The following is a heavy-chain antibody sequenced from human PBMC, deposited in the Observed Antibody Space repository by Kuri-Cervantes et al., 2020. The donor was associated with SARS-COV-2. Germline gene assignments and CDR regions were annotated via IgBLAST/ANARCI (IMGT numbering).Heavy chain of an antibody. Sequence: ASVKVSCKASGYTFTGYYMHWVRLAPGQGLEWMGWINPNSGGTNYAQKFQGRVTMTRDTSISTAYMELSRLRSDDTAVYYCARVELWPLLNPFFDYWGQGTLVTVSS. J-gene: IGHJ4*02. V-gene: IGHV1-2*02. CDR3: ARVELWPLLNPFFDY. CDR1: GYTFTGYY. D-gene: IGHD5-18*01. CDR2: INPNSGGT.